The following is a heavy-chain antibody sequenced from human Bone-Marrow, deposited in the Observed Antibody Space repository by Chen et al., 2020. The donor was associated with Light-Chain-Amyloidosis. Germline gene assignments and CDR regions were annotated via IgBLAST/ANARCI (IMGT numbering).Heavy chain of an antibody. CDR2: ISSGGSSI. J-gene: IGHJ4*02. V-gene: IGHV3-48*03. Sequence: EMELVESGGGLVQPGGSLRLSCVVSRLTFSSYDMNWVRQVPGKGLEWISHISSGGSSISYADSVKGRFTVSRDNVKKSLYLQMNGLRAEDTAVYYCARGLWLITKDRFDYWGQGTLVTVSS. D-gene: IGHD3-3*01. CDR1: RLTFSSYD. CDR3: ARGLWLITKDRFDY.